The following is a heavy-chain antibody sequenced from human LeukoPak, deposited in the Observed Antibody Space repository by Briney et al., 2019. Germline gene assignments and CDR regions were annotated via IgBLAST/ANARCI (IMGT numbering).Heavy chain of an antibody. CDR1: GGSISSGGYY. J-gene: IGHJ6*02. CDR3: ARDRGRRYGMDV. D-gene: IGHD1-26*01. CDR2: IYYSGST. Sequence: SETLSLTCTVSGGSISSGGYYWSWIRQPPGKGLEWIGYIYYSGSTNYNPSLKSRVTISVDTSKNQFSLKLSSVTAADTAVYYCARDRGRRYGMDVWGQGTTVTVSS. V-gene: IGHV4-61*08.